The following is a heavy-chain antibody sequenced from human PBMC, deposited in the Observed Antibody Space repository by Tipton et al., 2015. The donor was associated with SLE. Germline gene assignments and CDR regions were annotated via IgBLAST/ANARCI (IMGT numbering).Heavy chain of an antibody. Sequence: GLVKPSGTLSLTCTVSGGSISNYSWSWIRQPPGKGLEWIGSIYHSGNTYSNPSLKSRVTISVDTSKNQFSLKLSSVTAADTAVYYCARLPVVYYYYMDVWGKGTTVTVSS. CDR3: ARLPVVYYYYMDV. J-gene: IGHJ6*03. CDR2: IYHSGNT. CDR1: GGSISNYS. V-gene: IGHV4-59*12. D-gene: IGHD4-23*01.